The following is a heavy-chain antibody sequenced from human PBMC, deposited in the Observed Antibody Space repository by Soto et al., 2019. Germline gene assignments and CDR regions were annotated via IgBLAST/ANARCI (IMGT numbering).Heavy chain of an antibody. V-gene: IGHV3-43*01. CDR2: ISWDGGST. Sequence: GGSLRLSCAASGFTFDDYTMHWVRQAPGKGLEWVSLISWDGGSTYYADSVQGRFTISRDNSKNSLYLQMNSLRTEDTALYYCAKDKLKRVSGSYSDYWGQGTMVTVSS. CDR1: GFTFDDYT. D-gene: IGHD1-26*01. J-gene: IGHJ4*02. CDR3: AKDKLKRVSGSYSDY.